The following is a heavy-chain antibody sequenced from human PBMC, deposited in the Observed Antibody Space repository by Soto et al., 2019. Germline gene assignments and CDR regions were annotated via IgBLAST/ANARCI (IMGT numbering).Heavy chain of an antibody. Sequence: QVQLVQSGAEDKKPGASVKVSCKASGYTFTSYAMHWVRQAPGQRLEWMGWINAGNGNTKYSQKFQGRVTITRDTSASTAYMELSSPRSEDTAVYYCARAWVVVTAPDYWGQGTLVTVSS. J-gene: IGHJ4*02. CDR1: GYTFTSYA. CDR2: INAGNGNT. D-gene: IGHD2-21*02. CDR3: ARAWVVVTAPDY. V-gene: IGHV1-3*05.